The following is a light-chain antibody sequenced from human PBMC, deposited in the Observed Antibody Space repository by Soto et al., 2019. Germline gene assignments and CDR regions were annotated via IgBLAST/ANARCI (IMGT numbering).Light chain of an antibody. CDR2: LNSDGSH. CDR1: SGHSSYA. J-gene: IGLJ7*01. Sequence: QLVLTQSPSASASLGASVKLTCTLSSGHSSYAIAWHQQQPEKGPRYLMKLNSDGSHSKGDGIPDRFSGSSSGAERYLTISSLQSEDEADYYCQTWGTGTHAVFGGGTQLT. V-gene: IGLV4-69*01. CDR3: QTWGTGTHAV.